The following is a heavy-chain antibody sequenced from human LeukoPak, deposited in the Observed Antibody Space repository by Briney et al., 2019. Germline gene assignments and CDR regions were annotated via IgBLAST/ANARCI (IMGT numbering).Heavy chain of an antibody. CDR3: AKVPYGDYYFED. J-gene: IGHJ4*02. V-gene: IGHV3-23*01. CDR1: GFTFSSYA. D-gene: IGHD4-17*01. Sequence: GGSLRLSCAVSGFTFSSYAMTWVRQTPGKGLEWVSAITASGGSTYYADSVKGRFTISRDNSKNTLYLQVNSLRAEDTAVYYCAKVPYGDYYFEDWGQGTLVTVSS. CDR2: ITASGGST.